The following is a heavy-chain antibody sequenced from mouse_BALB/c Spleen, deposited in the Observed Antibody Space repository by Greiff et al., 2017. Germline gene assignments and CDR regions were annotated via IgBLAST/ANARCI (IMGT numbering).Heavy chain of an antibody. CDR3: TILIYYYGSSPYYFDY. CDR2: IRLKSNNYAT. D-gene: IGHD1-1*01. Sequence: EVKLVESGGGLVQPGGSMKLSCVASGFTFSNYWMNWVRQSPEKGLEWVAEIRLKSNNYATHYAESVKGRFTISRDDSKSSVYLQMNNLRAEDTGIYYCTILIYYYGSSPYYFDYWGQGTTLTVSS. V-gene: IGHV6-6*02. CDR1: GFTFSNYW. J-gene: IGHJ2*01.